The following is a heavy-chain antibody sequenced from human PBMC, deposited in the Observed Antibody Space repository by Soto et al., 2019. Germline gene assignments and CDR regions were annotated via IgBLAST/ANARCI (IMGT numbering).Heavy chain of an antibody. V-gene: IGHV3-30*03. CDR1: GFTFSSSG. D-gene: IGHD3-22*01. J-gene: IGHJ5*01. CDR3: ARWVGGSMFDNSGKYDS. CDR2: IAYDGSKT. Sequence: QVRLVESGGGVVQPGRSLRLTCAASGFTFSSSGMHWVRQAPGKGLEWVALIAYDGSKTYYGDSVRGRFTISRDNSENTLFLQMNSLRAEDTAVYYCARWVGGSMFDNSGKYDSWGQGTLVTVSS.